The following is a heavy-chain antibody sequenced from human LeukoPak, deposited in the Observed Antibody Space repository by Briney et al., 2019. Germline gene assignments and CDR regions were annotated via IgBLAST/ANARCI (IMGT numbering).Heavy chain of an antibody. Sequence: SETLSLTCAVYGGSFSGYYWSWIRQPPGKGLEWIGEINHSGSTNYNPPLKSRVTISVDTSKNQFSLKLSSVTAADTAVYYCARVDYVSWGQGTLVTVSS. D-gene: IGHD4-17*01. CDR3: ARVDYVS. J-gene: IGHJ5*02. V-gene: IGHV4-34*01. CDR2: INHSGST. CDR1: GGSFSGYY.